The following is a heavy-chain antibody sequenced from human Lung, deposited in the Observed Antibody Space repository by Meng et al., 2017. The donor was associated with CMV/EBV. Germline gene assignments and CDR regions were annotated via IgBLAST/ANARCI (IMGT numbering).Heavy chain of an antibody. CDR1: GFTFSSYS. D-gene: IGHD3-3*01. CDR3: ARDFPTDDFWSGYYPGYYGMAV. J-gene: IGHJ6*02. CDR2: ISSSSSTI. Sequence: GGSLRLXXAASGFTFSSYSMNWVRQAPGKGLEWVSYISSSSSTIYYADSVKGRFTISRDNAKNSLYLQMNSLRAEDTAVYYCARDFPTDDFWSGYYPGYYGMAVWGQGTTVTVSS. V-gene: IGHV3-48*04.